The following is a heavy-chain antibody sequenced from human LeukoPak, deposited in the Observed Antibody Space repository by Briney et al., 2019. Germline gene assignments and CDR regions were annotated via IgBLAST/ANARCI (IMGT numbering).Heavy chain of an antibody. CDR2: IYYSGST. J-gene: IGHJ4*02. V-gene: IGHV4-59*08. CDR1: GGSISSYY. D-gene: IGHD3-22*01. Sequence: SETLSLTCTVSGGSISSYYWSWIRQPPGKGLEWIGYIYYSGSTNCNPSLKSRVTISVDTSKNQFSLKLSSVTAADTAVYYCASLPINYYDSSGYYWGQGTLVTVSS. CDR3: ASLPINYYDSSGYY.